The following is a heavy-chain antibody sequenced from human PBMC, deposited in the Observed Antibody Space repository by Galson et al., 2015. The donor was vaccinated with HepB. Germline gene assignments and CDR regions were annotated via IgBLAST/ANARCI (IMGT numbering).Heavy chain of an antibody. CDR3: ATAFQRVQGVIKRGADWFEP. J-gene: IGHJ5*02. Sequence: SVKVSCTVSGYTLTELSMHWVRQAPGKGLEWMGGFDPEDGETIYAQKFQGRVTMTEDTSTDTAYMALKSLRSEDTALYYSATAFQRVQGVIKRGADWFEPWGQGTLVTVSS. D-gene: IGHD3-10*01. CDR1: GYTLTELS. CDR2: FDPEDGET. V-gene: IGHV1-24*01.